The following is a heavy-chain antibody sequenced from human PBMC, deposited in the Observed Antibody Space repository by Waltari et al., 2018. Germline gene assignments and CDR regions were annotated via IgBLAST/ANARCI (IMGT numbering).Heavy chain of an antibody. D-gene: IGHD3-10*01. CDR2: IYHSGST. Sequence: QLQLQESGSGLVKPSQTLSLTCAVSGGSISSGGYSWSWIRPPPGKGLEWIGYIYHSGSTYYNPSLKSRVTISVDRSKNQFSLKLSSVTAADTAVYYCARWRIAGSGRNDAFDIWGQGTMVTVSS. CDR3: ARWRIAGSGRNDAFDI. J-gene: IGHJ3*02. V-gene: IGHV4-30-2*01. CDR1: GGSISSGGYS.